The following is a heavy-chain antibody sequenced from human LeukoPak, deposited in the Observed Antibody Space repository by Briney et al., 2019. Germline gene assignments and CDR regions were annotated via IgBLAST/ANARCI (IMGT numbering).Heavy chain of an antibody. V-gene: IGHV3-23*01. CDR2: ISGSGGST. D-gene: IGHD1-26*01. CDR1: GFTFSSYA. CDR3: ARGVGQDAFDI. J-gene: IGHJ3*02. Sequence: GGSLRLSCAASGFTFSSYAMSWVREAPGKGLEWVSAISGSGGSTYYADPVKGRFTISRDNSKNTLYLQMNSLRAEDTAVYYCARGVGQDAFDIWGQGTMVTVSS.